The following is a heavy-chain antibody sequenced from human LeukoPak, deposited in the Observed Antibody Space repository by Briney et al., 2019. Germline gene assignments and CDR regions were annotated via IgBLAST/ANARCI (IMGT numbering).Heavy chain of an antibody. D-gene: IGHD4-17*01. J-gene: IGHJ4*02. CDR1: GFTFNNYA. CDR3: ARDYADYVGYFFFDY. Sequence: QAGGSLRLSCAASGFTFNNYAMNWVRQAPGKGLEWVSSISGGGETTYYADSAKGRFTTSRDNSQNTLYLQMNSLRAEDTAVYYCARDYADYVGYFFFDYWGQGTLVTVSS. CDR2: ISGGGETT. V-gene: IGHV3-23*01.